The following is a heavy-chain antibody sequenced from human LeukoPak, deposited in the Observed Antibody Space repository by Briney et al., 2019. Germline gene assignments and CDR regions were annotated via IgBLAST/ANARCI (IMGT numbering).Heavy chain of an antibody. CDR1: GFTFSSYG. Sequence: GGSLRLSCAASGFTFSSYGMHWVRQAPGKGLEWVAVIWYDGSNKYYADSVKGRFTISRDNSKNTLYLQMNSLRAEDTAVYYCARGGIAVAGTDYWGQRTLVTVSS. J-gene: IGHJ4*02. CDR2: IWYDGSNK. D-gene: IGHD6-19*01. CDR3: ARGGIAVAGTDY. V-gene: IGHV3-33*01.